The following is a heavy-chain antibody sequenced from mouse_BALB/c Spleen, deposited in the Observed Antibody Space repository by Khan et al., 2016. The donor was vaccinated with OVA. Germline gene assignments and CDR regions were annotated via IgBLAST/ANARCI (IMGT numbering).Heavy chain of an antibody. V-gene: IGHV5-17*02. Sequence: EVELVESGGGLVQPGGSRKLSCVASGFTFCNFGMHWVRQAPEKGLEWVAYISGDSSTIYYTDTVKGRFTISRDNPKNTLFLQLTSLGSDDMAMYYCARSFFYGYYFDQWGQGTTLTVSS. CDR1: GFTFCNFG. CDR2: ISGDSSTI. D-gene: IGHD1-1*01. CDR3: ARSFFYGYYFDQ. J-gene: IGHJ2*01.